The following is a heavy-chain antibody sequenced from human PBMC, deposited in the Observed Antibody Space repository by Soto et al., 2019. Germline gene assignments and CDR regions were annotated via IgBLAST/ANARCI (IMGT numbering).Heavy chain of an antibody. J-gene: IGHJ3*02. V-gene: IGHV4-59*08. Sequence: SETLSLTCTVSGGSISSYYWSWIRQPPGKGLEWIGYIYYSGSTNYNPSLKSRVTISVDTSKNQFSLKLGSVTAADTAVYYCARRLGIYAFDIWGQGTMVTVSS. CDR2: IYYSGST. CDR1: GGSISSYY. D-gene: IGHD7-27*01. CDR3: ARRLGIYAFDI.